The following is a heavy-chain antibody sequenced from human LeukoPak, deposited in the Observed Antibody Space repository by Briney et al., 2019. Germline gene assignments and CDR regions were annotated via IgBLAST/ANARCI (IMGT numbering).Heavy chain of an antibody. CDR1: GFTVSSNY. Sequence: GGSLRLSCAASGFTVSSNYMSWVRQAPGKGLEWVSVIYSGGSTYNADSVKGRFTISRDNSKNRLYLQMNSLRTEDTAVYYCARDNGYDILTGYGYYFDYWGQGTLVTVSS. V-gene: IGHV3-53*05. CDR3: ARDNGYDILTGYGYYFDY. J-gene: IGHJ4*02. CDR2: IYSGGST. D-gene: IGHD3-9*01.